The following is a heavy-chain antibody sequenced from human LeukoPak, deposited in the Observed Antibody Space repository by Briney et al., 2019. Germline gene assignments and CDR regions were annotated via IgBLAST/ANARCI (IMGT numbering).Heavy chain of an antibody. V-gene: IGHV4-59*08. CDR3: ARHDIYDSSYNWFDP. Sequence: SETLSLTCTVSGGSISSYYWSWIRQPPGKGLEWIGYIYYSGSTNYNPSLKSRVTISVDTSKNQFSLKLSSVTAADTAVYYCARHDIYDSSYNWFDPWGQGTLVTVSS. CDR1: GGSISSYY. D-gene: IGHD3-22*01. CDR2: IYYSGST. J-gene: IGHJ5*02.